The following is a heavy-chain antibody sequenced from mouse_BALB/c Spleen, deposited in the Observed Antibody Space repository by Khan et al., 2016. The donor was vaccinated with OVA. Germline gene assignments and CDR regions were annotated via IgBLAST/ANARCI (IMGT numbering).Heavy chain of an antibody. CDR1: GFTFSTYG. CDR3: ARLAYYYDSEGFAY. CDR2: VSTGGHYT. V-gene: IGHV5-6*01. Sequence: EVELVESGGDVVKPGGSLKLSCAASGFTFSTYGMSWVRQTPDKRLEWVATVSTGGHYTYYPDTVKGRFTISRDNAKNSLYLQMNSLNSEDTAMFYCARLAYYYDSEGFAYWGQGTLVTVSS. D-gene: IGHD1-1*01. J-gene: IGHJ3*01.